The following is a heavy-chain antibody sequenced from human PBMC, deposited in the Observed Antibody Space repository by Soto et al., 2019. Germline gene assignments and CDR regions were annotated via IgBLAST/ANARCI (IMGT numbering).Heavy chain of an antibody. CDR2: FDPEDGET. CDR1: GYSLTELS. V-gene: IGHV1-24*01. D-gene: IGHD3-22*01. Sequence: ASVKVSCKVSGYSLTELSMHWVRQAPGKGLEWMGGFDPEDGETIYAQKFQGRVTMTEDTSTDTAYMELSSLRSEDTAVYYCATSSGYYYDAFDIWGQGTMVTVSS. CDR3: ATSSGYYYDAFDI. J-gene: IGHJ3*02.